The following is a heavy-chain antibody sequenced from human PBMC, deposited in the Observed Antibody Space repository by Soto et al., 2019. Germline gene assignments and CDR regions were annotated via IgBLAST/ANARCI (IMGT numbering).Heavy chain of an antibody. Sequence: QVQLVESGGGVVRPGGSLRLSCVASGFPFTTFAMHWVRQAPGRGLEWLAVMPFDGKYKYYADSVEGRFTISRDNSRNTVYLQTSNLRREDTAVYYCARRGTAAAETRPGQDYLDYWGQGSLVTVSS. D-gene: IGHD6-13*01. CDR1: GFPFTTFA. CDR3: ARRGTAAAETRPGQDYLDY. V-gene: IGHV3-30*04. CDR2: MPFDGKYK. J-gene: IGHJ4*02.